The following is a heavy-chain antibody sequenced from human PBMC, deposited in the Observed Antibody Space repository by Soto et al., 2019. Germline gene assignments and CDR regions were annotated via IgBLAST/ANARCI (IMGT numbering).Heavy chain of an antibody. Sequence: QVQLVQSGAEVKKPGASVKVSCKASGYTFTSYAMHWVRQAPGQRREWMGWINAGNGNTKYSQKFQGRVTITRDTCASRAYMELSSLRSEDTAVYCCARGYYGSGPPGYWGQGTLVTVSS. D-gene: IGHD3-10*01. J-gene: IGHJ4*02. V-gene: IGHV1-3*01. CDR2: INAGNGNT. CDR1: GYTFTSYA. CDR3: ARGYYGSGPPGY.